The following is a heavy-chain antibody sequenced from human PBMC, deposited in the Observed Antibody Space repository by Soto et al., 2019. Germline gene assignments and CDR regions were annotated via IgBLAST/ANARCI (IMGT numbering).Heavy chain of an antibody. V-gene: IGHV3-30-3*01. CDR2: ISYDGSNK. Sequence: PGGSLRLSCTASGFTFSSYAMHWFRQAPGKGLEWVAVISYDGSNKYYADSVKGRFTISRDNSKNTLYLQMNSLRAEDTAVYYCARDKRYLRCLEWSYYFAYWGQGTLVTVSS. CDR3: ARDKRYLRCLEWSYYFAY. CDR1: GFTFSSYA. D-gene: IGHD3-3*01. J-gene: IGHJ4*02.